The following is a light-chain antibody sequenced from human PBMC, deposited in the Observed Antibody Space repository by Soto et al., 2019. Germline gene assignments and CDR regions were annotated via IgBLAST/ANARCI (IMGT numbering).Light chain of an antibody. Sequence: DIVMTQSPDSLAVSLGERATINCKSSQSVLYSSNNKSYLAWYQHKPGQPPKLLIFWASTRESGVPDRFSGSGVWTEFTPTISSLQAEDVAVYYCQQYFTTPFTFGPGTKVDIK. V-gene: IGKV4-1*01. CDR1: QSVLYSSNNKSY. J-gene: IGKJ3*01. CDR2: WAS. CDR3: QQYFTTPFT.